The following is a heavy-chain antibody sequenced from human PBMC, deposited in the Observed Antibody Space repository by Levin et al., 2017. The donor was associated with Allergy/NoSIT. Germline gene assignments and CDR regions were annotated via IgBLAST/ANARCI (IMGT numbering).Heavy chain of an antibody. CDR3: AYDCSSTSCYESDAFDI. J-gene: IGHJ3*02. CDR2: IYHSGST. CDR1: GGSISSSNW. Sequence: SETLSLTCAVSGGSISSSNWWSWVRQPPGKGLEWIGEIYHSGSTNYNPSLKSRVTISVDKSKNQFSLKLSSVTAADTAVYYCAYDCSSTSCYESDAFDIWGQGTMVTVSS. V-gene: IGHV4-4*02. D-gene: IGHD2-2*01.